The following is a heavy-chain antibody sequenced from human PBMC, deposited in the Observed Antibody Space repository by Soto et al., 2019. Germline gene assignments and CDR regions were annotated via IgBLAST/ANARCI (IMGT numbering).Heavy chain of an antibody. J-gene: IGHJ5*02. CDR1: GGTFSSYT. Sequence: GASVKVSCKASGGTFSSYTISWVRQAPGQGLEWMGRIIPILGIANYAQKFQGRVTITADKSTSTAYMELSSLRSEDTAVYYCAKSYSGYDFKFSRLDPQRNNWFDPWGQGALVTVSS. CDR2: IIPILGIA. CDR3: AKSYSGYDFKFSRLDPQRNNWFDP. D-gene: IGHD5-12*01. V-gene: IGHV1-69*02.